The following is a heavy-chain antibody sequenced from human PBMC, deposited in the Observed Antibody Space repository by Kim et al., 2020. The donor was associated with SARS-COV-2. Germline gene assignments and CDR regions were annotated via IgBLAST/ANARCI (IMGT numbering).Heavy chain of an antibody. CDR2: IGTGGDT. Sequence: GGSLRLSCAASGFSLSSYDMYWVRQTAGKGLEWVSAIGTGGDTHYAVSVKGRFTISREKAKKSLYLQMDSLRAGDTAVYYCIRGGIRLVGWVAFDVWGQG. J-gene: IGHJ3*01. D-gene: IGHD1-20*01. CDR1: GFSLSSYD. CDR3: IRGGIRLVGWVAFDV. V-gene: IGHV3-13*01.